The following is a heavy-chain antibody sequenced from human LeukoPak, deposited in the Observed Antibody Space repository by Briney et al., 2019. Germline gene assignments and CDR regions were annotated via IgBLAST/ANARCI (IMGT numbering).Heavy chain of an antibody. CDR1: GFTFSRYW. CDR2: IKQDGSEK. V-gene: IGHV3-7*03. D-gene: IGHD3-9*01. Sequence: GGSLRLSCAASGFTFSRYWMSWVRQAPGKGLEWVANIKQDGSEKYYVDSVKGRFTISRDNAKNALYLQMNSLRAEDTAVYYCARGNDWYDYWGQGTLVTVSS. J-gene: IGHJ4*02. CDR3: ARGNDWYDY.